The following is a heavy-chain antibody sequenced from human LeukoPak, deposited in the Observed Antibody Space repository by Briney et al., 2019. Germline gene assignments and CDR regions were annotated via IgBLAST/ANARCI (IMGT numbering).Heavy chain of an antibody. Sequence: ASVKVSCKASGYTFTSYAMNWVRQAPGQGLEWMGWINTNTGNPTYAQGFTGRFVFSLDTSVSTAYLQISSLKAEDTAVYYCARDQITDILTGYGYWGQGTLVTVTS. CDR3: ARDQITDILTGYGY. CDR2: INTNTGNP. J-gene: IGHJ4*02. D-gene: IGHD3-9*01. CDR1: GYTFTSYA. V-gene: IGHV7-4-1*02.